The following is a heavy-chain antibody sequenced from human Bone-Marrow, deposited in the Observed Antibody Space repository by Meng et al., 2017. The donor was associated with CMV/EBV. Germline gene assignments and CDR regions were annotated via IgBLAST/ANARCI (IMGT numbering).Heavy chain of an antibody. D-gene: IGHD2-2*02. CDR1: GYTFTGYY. J-gene: IGHJ3*02. Sequence: SVKVSCQASGYTFTGYYMHWVRQAPGQGLEWMGWINPNSGGTNYAQKFQGRVTMTRDTSISTAYMELSRLRSDDTAVYYCARIGTYCSSTSCDTFDIWGQGTMVTVSS. CDR3: ARIGTYCSSTSCDTFDI. CDR2: INPNSGGT. V-gene: IGHV1-2*02.